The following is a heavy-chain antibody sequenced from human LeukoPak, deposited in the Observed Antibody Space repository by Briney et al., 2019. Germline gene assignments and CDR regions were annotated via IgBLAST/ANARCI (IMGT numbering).Heavy chain of an antibody. CDR1: GYTFTGYY. J-gene: IGHJ4*02. CDR3: ARESLVSPTDY. Sequence: ASVKVSCKASGYTFTGYYMHWVRQAPGQGLEWMGWTNPNSGGTNYAQKFQGRVTMTRNTSISTAYMELSSLRSEDTAVYYCARESLVSPTDYWGQGTLVTVSS. V-gene: IGHV1-2*02. CDR2: TNPNSGGT. D-gene: IGHD5/OR15-5a*01.